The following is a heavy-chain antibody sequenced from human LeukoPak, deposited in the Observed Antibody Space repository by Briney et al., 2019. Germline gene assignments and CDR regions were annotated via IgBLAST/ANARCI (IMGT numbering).Heavy chain of an antibody. CDR1: GYTFTKYG. V-gene: IGHV1-18*01. CDR2: ISTYNGNT. Sequence: ASVKVSCKASGYTFTKYGITWVRQVPGQGLEWIGWISTYNGNTNYAQKLQGRVTMTTDTSTSTAYMELRSLISDDAAVYYCARGDDYGDYWGLYWGQGTLVTVSS. J-gene: IGHJ4*02. D-gene: IGHD4-17*01. CDR3: ARGDDYGDYWGLY.